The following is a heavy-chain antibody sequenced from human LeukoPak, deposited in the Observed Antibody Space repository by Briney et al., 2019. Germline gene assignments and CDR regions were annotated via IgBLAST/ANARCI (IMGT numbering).Heavy chain of an antibody. CDR3: ARIGGMVQGVSHIDY. D-gene: IGHD3-10*01. CDR2: IYYGGST. V-gene: IGHV4-59*01. CDR1: GGSIRNYY. Sequence: SETLSLTCSVSGGSIRNYYWSWIRQSPGKGLEWIGYIYYGGSTNYNPSLKTRLTISVDTSRKQFSLKLSSVSAADTAVYYCARIGGMVQGVSHIDYWGQGTLVTVSS. J-gene: IGHJ4*02.